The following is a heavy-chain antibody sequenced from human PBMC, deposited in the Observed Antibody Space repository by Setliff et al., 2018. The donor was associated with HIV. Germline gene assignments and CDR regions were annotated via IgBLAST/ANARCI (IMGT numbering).Heavy chain of an antibody. Sequence: SETLSLTCTVSSYSISTDYFWTWIRQAPGKGLEWIGEINHRGNTKYNPSLNSRVTMSVDKSRNQFSLKVSSVTAADTAVYYCARVSITYWYSIPRDYYYYMDVWGEGTTVTVSS. CDR2: INHRGNT. CDR1: SYSISTDYF. V-gene: IGHV4-34*01. CDR3: ARVSITYWYSIPRDYYYYMDV. D-gene: IGHD2-8*02. J-gene: IGHJ6*03.